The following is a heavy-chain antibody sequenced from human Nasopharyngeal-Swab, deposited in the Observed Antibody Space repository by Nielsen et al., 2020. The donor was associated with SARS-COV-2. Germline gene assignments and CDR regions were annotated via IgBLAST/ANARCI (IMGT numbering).Heavy chain of an antibody. J-gene: IGHJ5*02. D-gene: IGHD2-15*01. Sequence: ASVKVSCKASGYTFTRYYIHWVRQAPGQGLEWMGIINPGGGSARHSQNFQGRVTMTRDTSTNTVYMELYSLTSEDTAVYYCARGGDPREVVAATDCFDPWGQGTLVTVSS. CDR1: GYTFTRYY. V-gene: IGHV1-46*01. CDR3: ARGGDPREVVAATDCFDP. CDR2: INPGGGSA.